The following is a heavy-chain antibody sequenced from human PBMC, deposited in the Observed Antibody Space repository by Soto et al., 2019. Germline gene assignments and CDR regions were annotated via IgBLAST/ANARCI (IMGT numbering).Heavy chain of an antibody. CDR2: IYYSGST. CDR3: ARDFGGGSRAPGY. J-gene: IGHJ4*02. V-gene: IGHV4-59*01. Sequence: QVQLQESGPGLVKPSETLSLTCTVSGDSISSYYWSWIRQPPGKGLEWIGYIYYSGSTNYNPSLKSRVTISVDTSKNQFSLKLSSVTAADTAVYYCARDFGGGSRAPGYWGQGTLVTVSS. D-gene: IGHD1-26*01. CDR1: GDSISSYY.